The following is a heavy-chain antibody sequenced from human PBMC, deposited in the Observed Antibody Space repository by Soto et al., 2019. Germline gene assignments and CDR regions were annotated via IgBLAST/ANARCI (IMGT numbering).Heavy chain of an antibody. Sequence: PGGSLRLSCAASGFTFSSYWMSCVRQAPGKGREWVANIKQDGSEKYYVGSVKGRLSISRDNAKNSLYQQISSLRAEDTAVYYCARARYYYDSRGYYYFDYWGQGTLVTVYS. D-gene: IGHD3-22*01. J-gene: IGHJ4*02. CDR1: GFTFSSYW. V-gene: IGHV3-7*01. CDR3: ARARYYYDSRGYYYFDY. CDR2: IKQDGSEK.